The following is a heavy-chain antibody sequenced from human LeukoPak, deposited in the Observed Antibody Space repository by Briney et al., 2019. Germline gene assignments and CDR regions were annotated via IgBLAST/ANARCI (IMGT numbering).Heavy chain of an antibody. D-gene: IGHD3-10*01. CDR2: IYYTGST. J-gene: IGHJ6*02. CDR1: GGSISTYY. Sequence: PSETLSLTCTVSGGSISTYYWSWIRQSPGKGPEWIGYIYYTGSTNYNPSLKSRVTISVDTSKNQFSLKLSSVTAADTAVYYCARDSGLDVWGQGTTVTVSS. V-gene: IGHV4-59*01. CDR3: ARDSGLDV.